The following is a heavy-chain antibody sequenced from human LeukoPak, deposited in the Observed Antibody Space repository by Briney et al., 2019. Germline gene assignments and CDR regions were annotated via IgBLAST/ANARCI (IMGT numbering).Heavy chain of an antibody. CDR1: GFTFSSYA. CDR3: ARGYRYCDP. J-gene: IGHJ5*02. D-gene: IGHD2-15*01. V-gene: IGHV3-23*01. Sequence: GGSLRLSCAASGFTFSSYAMRWVRQAPGKWLEWVSAISTSGASTYYADSVKGRLTISSDNSNYLLYLQMNSLRADDTAVYYCARGYRYCDPWGQGTLVSVSS. CDR2: ISTSGAST.